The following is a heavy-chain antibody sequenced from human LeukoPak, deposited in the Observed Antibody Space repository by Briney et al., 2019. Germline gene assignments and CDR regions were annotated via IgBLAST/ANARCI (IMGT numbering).Heavy chain of an antibody. Sequence: GGSLRLFCAASGFTFSNFWMNWVRQTPGKGLEWVANINQDGSEKYYVDSVKGRFTISRDNAKNSLYLQMNSLRAEDTAVYYCARSPTYSSSWYGDYFDYWGQGTLVTVSS. CDR2: INQDGSEK. CDR1: GFTFSNFW. CDR3: ARSPTYSSSWYGDYFDY. V-gene: IGHV3-7*03. J-gene: IGHJ4*02. D-gene: IGHD6-13*01.